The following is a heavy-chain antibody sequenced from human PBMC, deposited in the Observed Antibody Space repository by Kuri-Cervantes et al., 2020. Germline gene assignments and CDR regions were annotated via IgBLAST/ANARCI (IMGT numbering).Heavy chain of an antibody. D-gene: IGHD3-22*01. CDR2: IIPVFGTA. V-gene: IGHV1-69*13. Sequence: SVKVSCKASGGTFSRYGINWVRQAPGQGLEWMGGIIPVFGTANYAQKFQDRVTITADESTSTAYMELSSLRSEDTAVYYCARSEGGYYAGVDYWGQGTLVTVSS. J-gene: IGHJ4*02. CDR3: ARSEGGYYAGVDY. CDR1: GGTFSRYG.